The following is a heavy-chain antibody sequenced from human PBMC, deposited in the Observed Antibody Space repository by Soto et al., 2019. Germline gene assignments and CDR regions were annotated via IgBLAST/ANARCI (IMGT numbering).Heavy chain of an antibody. Sequence: GGSLRLSCEASGFTFSIYGTHWIRQALGKGLEWVAVISYDGSNKYYADSVKGRFTISRDNSKNTLYLQMNSLRAEDKAVYYCAKERGSGGWSKDVFDYWGQGTLVTVSS. J-gene: IGHJ4*02. CDR2: ISYDGSNK. CDR3: AKERGSGGWSKDVFDY. V-gene: IGHV3-30*18. CDR1: GFTFSIYG. D-gene: IGHD6-19*01.